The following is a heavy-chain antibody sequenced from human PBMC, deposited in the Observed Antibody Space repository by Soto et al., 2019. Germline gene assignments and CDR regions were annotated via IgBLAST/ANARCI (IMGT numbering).Heavy chain of an antibody. J-gene: IGHJ5*02. CDR3: AKDRPDYIWGSYRSHNWFDP. CDR2: FIVSGGST. CDR1: GFTFSSYA. Sequence: GGSLRLSCAASGFTFSSYAMSWVRQAPGKGLEWFSAFIVSGGSTYYADSVKGRFTISRDNSKNTLYLQMNSLRAEDTAVYYCAKDRPDYIWGSYRSHNWFDPWGQGTLVTVSS. D-gene: IGHD3-16*02. V-gene: IGHV3-23*01.